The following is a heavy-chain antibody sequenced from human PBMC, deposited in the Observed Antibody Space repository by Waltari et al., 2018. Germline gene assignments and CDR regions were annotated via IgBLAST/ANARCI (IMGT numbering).Heavy chain of an antibody. CDR3: AKQSPSYTRGWYPLES. V-gene: IGHV3-53*01. CDR1: GFTVRTHL. Sequence: EVQLVESGGNLIQPGGSLRLSCAASGFTVRTHLISWVRLAPGKGLEWVSIIYSGGNTYYAGSVKGRFTISRDNYKNMVYLEMNSLRAEDTAVYYCAKQSPSYTRGWYPLESWGPGTLVTVSS. J-gene: IGHJ5*02. D-gene: IGHD6-19*01. CDR2: IYSGGNT.